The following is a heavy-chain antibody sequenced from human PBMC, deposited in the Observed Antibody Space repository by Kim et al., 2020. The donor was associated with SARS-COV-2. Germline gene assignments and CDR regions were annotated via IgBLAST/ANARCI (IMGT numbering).Heavy chain of an antibody. D-gene: IGHD6-13*01. CDR1: GYTFTSYA. J-gene: IGHJ5*02. V-gene: IGHV7-4-1*02. CDR2: INTNTGNP. CDR3: ARDRRVAAAMAPRAFDP. Sequence: ASVKVSCKASGYTFTSYAMNWVRQAPGQGLEWMGWINTNTGNPTYAQGFTGRFVFSLDTSVSTAYLQISSLKAEGTAVYYFARDRRVAAAMAPRAFDPWGQGTLVTVSS.